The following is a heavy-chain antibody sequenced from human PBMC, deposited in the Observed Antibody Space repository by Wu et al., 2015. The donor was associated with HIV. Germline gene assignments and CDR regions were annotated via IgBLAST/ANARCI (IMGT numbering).Heavy chain of an antibody. V-gene: IGHV1-69*13. J-gene: IGHJ4*02. D-gene: IGHD4-23*01. Sequence: QVQLAQSGAEVKKPGSSVKVSCKASGGTFNSYALNWVRQAPGQGLEWMGRTIPMFDTTNYAEKFRGRLTFSADESTGTAYMELSSLRSDDTAVYFCVTVSKWELLNSRGYYFDFWGQGTLVTVSS. CDR2: TIPMFDTT. CDR1: GGTFNSYA. CDR3: VTVSKWELLNSRGYYFDF.